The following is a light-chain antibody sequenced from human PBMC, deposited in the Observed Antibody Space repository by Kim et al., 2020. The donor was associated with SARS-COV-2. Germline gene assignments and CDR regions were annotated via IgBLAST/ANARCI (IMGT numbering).Light chain of an antibody. CDR1: SSDVGGYNY. Sequence: GQSITISCPGTSSDVGGYNYVSWYQQYPGKAPKLMIYDVSNRPSGVSNRFSGSKSGNTASLTISGLQAEDEADYYCSSYTSSSTQVFGGGTQLTVL. J-gene: IGLJ3*02. CDR2: DVS. V-gene: IGLV2-14*03. CDR3: SSYTSSSTQV.